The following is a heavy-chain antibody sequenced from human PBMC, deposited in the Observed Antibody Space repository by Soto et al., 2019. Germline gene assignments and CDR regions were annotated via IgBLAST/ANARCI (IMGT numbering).Heavy chain of an antibody. CDR2: IRVGGGDT. J-gene: IGHJ5*02. Sequence: EVRLLESGGGLAQPGGSRRLSCAASGFTFSSAAMNWVRQAPGKGLEWVSSIRVGGGDTFYADSVRGRFTVSRDISRNTLYLQMNSLRAADTAIYYCAKCSVGTVRTSGWCNGFDPWGQGTLVTVSS. CDR1: GFTFSSAA. D-gene: IGHD6-19*01. CDR3: AKCSVGTVRTSGWCNGFDP. V-gene: IGHV3-23*01.